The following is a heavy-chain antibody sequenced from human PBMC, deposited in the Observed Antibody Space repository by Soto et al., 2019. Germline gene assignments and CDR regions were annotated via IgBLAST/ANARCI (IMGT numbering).Heavy chain of an antibody. CDR2: ISAYNGNT. CDR1: GYTFTSSG. V-gene: IGHV1-18*01. J-gene: IGHJ4*02. D-gene: IGHD3-3*01. CDR3: ARDSRARITIFRVVMEPDY. Sequence: QFQLVQSGAEVKKPWASVKVSCKASGYTFTSSGISWVRQAPGQGLEWMGWISAYNGNTNYAQKLQGRVTMTTDTCTSTAYVELRSLSSDDTPVYYCARDSRARITIFRVVMEPDYGGQGTQVTVSS.